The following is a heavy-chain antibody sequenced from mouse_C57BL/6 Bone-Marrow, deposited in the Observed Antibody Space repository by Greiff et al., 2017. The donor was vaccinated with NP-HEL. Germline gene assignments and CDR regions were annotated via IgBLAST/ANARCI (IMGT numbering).Heavy chain of an antibody. CDR2: IRNKANNHAT. V-gene: IGHV6-6*01. Sequence: EVKVVESGGGLVQPGGSMKLSCAASGFTFSDAWMDWVRQSPEKGLEWVAEIRNKANNHATYYAESVKGRFTISRDDSKSSVYLQMNSLRAEDTGIYYCTGGYYYGSSYDYYAMDYWGQGTSVTVSS. D-gene: IGHD1-1*01. CDR3: TGGYYYGSSYDYYAMDY. CDR1: GFTFSDAW. J-gene: IGHJ4*01.